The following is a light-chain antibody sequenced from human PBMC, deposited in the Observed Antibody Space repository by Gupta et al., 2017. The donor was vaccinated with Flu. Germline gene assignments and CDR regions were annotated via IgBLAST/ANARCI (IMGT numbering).Light chain of an antibody. V-gene: IGLV1-51*01. J-gene: IGLJ3*02. CDR1: SSNIGNLY. CDR3: GTWDSSLSSFV. CDR2: DNN. Sequence: QSVLTQPPSASAAPGQKVTISCSGSSSNIGNLYVSWYQQLPGTAPKLLIYDNNKRPSGIPDRFSGSKSGTSATLGITGLQTGDEADYYCGTWDSSLSSFVFGGGTKLTVL.